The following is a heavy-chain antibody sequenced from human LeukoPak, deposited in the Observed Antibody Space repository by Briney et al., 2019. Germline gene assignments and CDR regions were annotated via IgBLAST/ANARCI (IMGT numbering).Heavy chain of an antibody. CDR3: ARLGGATSPFGY. J-gene: IGHJ4*02. Sequence: SETLSLTCTVSGGSISSYYWSWIRQPPGKGLEWIGYIYYTGNTNYNPSLKSRVTISVDTSMNQFSLNLSSVTAADTAIYYCARLGGATSPFGYWGQGTLVTVSS. V-gene: IGHV4-59*08. CDR2: IYYTGNT. D-gene: IGHD1-26*01. CDR1: GGSISSYY.